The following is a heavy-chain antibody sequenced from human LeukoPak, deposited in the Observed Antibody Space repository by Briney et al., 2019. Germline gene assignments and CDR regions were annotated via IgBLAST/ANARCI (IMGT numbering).Heavy chain of an antibody. V-gene: IGHV5-51*01. CDR3: ARGTPNCSSTSCYDY. Sequence: GESLKISCKGSGYSFTSYWIGWVRQMPGKGLEWMGIIYPGDSDTRYSPSFQGQVTISADKSISTAYLQWSSLKASDTAMHYCARGTPNCSSTSCYDYWGQGTLVTVSS. D-gene: IGHD2-2*01. CDR2: IYPGDSDT. CDR1: GYSFTSYW. J-gene: IGHJ4*02.